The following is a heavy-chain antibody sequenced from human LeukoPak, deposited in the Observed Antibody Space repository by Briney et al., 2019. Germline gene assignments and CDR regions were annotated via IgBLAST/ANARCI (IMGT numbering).Heavy chain of an antibody. CDR3: AKLAFVVVVPAADY. V-gene: IGHV3-23*01. D-gene: IGHD2-2*01. CDR2: ISGSGGST. Sequence: AGGSLRLSCAASGFTFSSYAMSWVRQAPGKGLEWVSAISGSGGSTYYADFVKGRFTISRDNSKNTLYLQMNSLRAEDTAVYYCAKLAFVVVVPAADYWGQGTLVTVSS. CDR1: GFTFSSYA. J-gene: IGHJ4*02.